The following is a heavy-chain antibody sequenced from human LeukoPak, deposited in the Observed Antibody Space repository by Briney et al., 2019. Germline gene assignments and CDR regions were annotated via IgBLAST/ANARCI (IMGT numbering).Heavy chain of an antibody. D-gene: IGHD3/OR15-3a*01. CDR3: AMHGRFPDLITFDY. J-gene: IGHJ4*02. CDR1: GGSISSSNW. Sequence: PSETLSLTCAVSGGSISSSNWWSWVRQPPGKGLEWIGEIYQSGSTNYNASLKSRVTISLDKSKNQFSLRLSSVTAADTAVYYCAMHGRFPDLITFDYWGQGTLVTVSS. CDR2: IYQSGST. V-gene: IGHV4-4*02.